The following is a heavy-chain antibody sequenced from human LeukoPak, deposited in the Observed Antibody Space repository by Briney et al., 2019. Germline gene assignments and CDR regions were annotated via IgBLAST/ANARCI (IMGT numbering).Heavy chain of an antibody. CDR1: GYGFSSYW. V-gene: IGHV5-51*01. J-gene: IGHJ3*01. CDR3: ARRPAGRAGFDL. Sequence: GESLKISCQGSGYGFSSYWIGWGRRMPGKGLEWMGVIFPHDSDTTYSPSFQGQISFSADRSINTAYLQWHSLKASDTAIYYCARRPAGRAGFDLWGQGTLVSVSA. D-gene: IGHD6-13*01. CDR2: IFPHDSDT.